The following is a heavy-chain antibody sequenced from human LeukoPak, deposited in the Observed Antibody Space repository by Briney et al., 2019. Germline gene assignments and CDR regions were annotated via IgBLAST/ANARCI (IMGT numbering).Heavy chain of an antibody. CDR3: ARERGDYDILTGYYNYFDY. CDR2: INPSGGST. J-gene: IGHJ4*02. Sequence: ASVKVSCKASGYTFTGYYMHWVRQAPGQGLEWMGIINPSGGSTGYAQKFQGRVTMTRDTSTSTVYMELSSLRSEDTAVYYCARERGDYDILTGYYNYFDYWGQGTLVTVSS. CDR1: GYTFTGYY. D-gene: IGHD3-9*01. V-gene: IGHV1-46*01.